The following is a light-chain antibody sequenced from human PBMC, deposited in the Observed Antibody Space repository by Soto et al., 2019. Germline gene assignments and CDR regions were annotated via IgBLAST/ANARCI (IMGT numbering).Light chain of an antibody. CDR3: QQYGGSPLFT. Sequence: DIVMTQSPDSLPVSLGERATINCKSSQSVLYSSNNKNYLAWYQQKPGQPPKLLIYWASTRESGVPDRFSGSGSGTDFTLTISRLEPEDFAVYSCQQYGGSPLFTFGPGTRVDFK. CDR1: QSVLYSSNNKNY. V-gene: IGKV4-1*01. CDR2: WAS. J-gene: IGKJ3*01.